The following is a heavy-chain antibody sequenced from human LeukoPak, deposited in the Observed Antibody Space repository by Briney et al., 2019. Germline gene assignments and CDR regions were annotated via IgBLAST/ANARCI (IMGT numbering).Heavy chain of an antibody. CDR2: IYYSGST. Sequence: PSETLSLTCTVSGGSISSSSYYWGWIRQPPGKGLEWIGSIYYSGSTYYNPSLKSRVTISVDTSKNQFSLKLSSVTDADTAVYYCATLTGGDDAFDIWGQGTMVTVSS. CDR1: GGSISSSSYY. CDR3: ATLTGGDDAFDI. V-gene: IGHV4-39*07. J-gene: IGHJ3*02. D-gene: IGHD4-23*01.